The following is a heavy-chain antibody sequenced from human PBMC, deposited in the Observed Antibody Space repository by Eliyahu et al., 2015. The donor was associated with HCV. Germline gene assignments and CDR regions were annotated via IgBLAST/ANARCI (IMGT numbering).Heavy chain of an antibody. CDR3: ARGRLRSHLRRGSTDGYYYYYYMDV. D-gene: IGHD4-17*01. J-gene: IGHJ6*03. CDR2: INHSGRT. CDR1: VGPSVVTT. V-gene: IGHV4-34*01. Sequence: QVQLQQWGRRTVEAFGDPVPSPALSMVGPSVVTTGAGSASPPGKGLEWIGEINHSGRTNHNPSLKSRVTISVDTSKNQFSLKLSSVTAADTAVYYCARGRLRSHLRRGSTDGYYYYYYMDVWGKGTTVTVSS.